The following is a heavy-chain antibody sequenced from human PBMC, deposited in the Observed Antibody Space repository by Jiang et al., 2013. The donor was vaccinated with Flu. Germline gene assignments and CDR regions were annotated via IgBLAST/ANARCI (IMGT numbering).Heavy chain of an antibody. J-gene: IGHJ6*02. V-gene: IGHV3-48*02. CDR3: ARXGPYDSSGYYYVPPEEMVYRDYYYGMDV. CDR2: ISSSSSTI. D-gene: IGHD3-22*01. CDR1: GFTFSSYS. Sequence: PGGSLRLSCAASGFTFSSYSMNWVRQAPGKGLEWVSYISSSSSTIYYADSVKGRFTISRDNAKNSLYLQMNSLRDEDTAVYYCARXGPYDSSGYYYVPPEEMVYRDYYYGMDVWGQGTTVTVSS.